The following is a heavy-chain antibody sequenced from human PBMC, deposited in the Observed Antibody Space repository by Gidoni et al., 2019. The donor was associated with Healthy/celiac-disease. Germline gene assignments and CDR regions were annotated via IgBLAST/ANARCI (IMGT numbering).Heavy chain of an antibody. J-gene: IGHJ4*02. D-gene: IGHD4-17*01. V-gene: IGHV3-72*01. Sequence: EVHLVESGGGLVQPGGSLRLSCAASGLLFGDHYMDWVRQAPGKGLEWVGRSRNKANSYTREYAASVKGRFTISRDDSKNSLYLQMNSLQTEDTATYYCARVARSYDFDFWGQGTLVTVSS. CDR2: SRNKANSYTR. CDR3: ARVARSYDFDF. CDR1: GLLFGDHY.